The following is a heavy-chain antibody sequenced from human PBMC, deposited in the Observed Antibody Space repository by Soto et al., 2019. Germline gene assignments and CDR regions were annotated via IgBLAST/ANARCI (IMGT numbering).Heavy chain of an antibody. CDR1: GFTFSSYA. Sequence: QVQLVESGGGVVQPGRSLRLSCAASGFTFSSYAMHWVRQAPGKGLEWVAVISYDGSNKYYADSVKGRFTISRDNSKNTLYLQMNSLRAEDTAVYYCARDSSRWYEGGRVDYWGQGTLVTVSS. J-gene: IGHJ4*02. CDR3: ARDSSRWYEGGRVDY. V-gene: IGHV3-30-3*01. D-gene: IGHD6-13*01. CDR2: ISYDGSNK.